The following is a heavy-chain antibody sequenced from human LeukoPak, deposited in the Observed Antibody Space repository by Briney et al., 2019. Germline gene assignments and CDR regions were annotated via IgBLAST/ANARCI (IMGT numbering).Heavy chain of an antibody. D-gene: IGHD4-11*01. Sequence: SETLSLTCTVSGGSISSGGYYWSWIRQHPGKGLEWIGYIYYSGSTYYNPSLKSRVTISVDTSKNQFSLKLSSVTAADTAVYHCATYSNYEDYYYYMDVWGKGTTVTVSS. J-gene: IGHJ6*03. V-gene: IGHV4-31*03. CDR1: GGSISSGGYY. CDR3: ATYSNYEDYYYYMDV. CDR2: IYYSGST.